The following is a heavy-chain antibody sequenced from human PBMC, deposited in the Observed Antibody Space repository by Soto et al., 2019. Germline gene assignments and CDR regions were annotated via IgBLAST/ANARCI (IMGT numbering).Heavy chain of an antibody. CDR2: TYYRSQWYN. D-gene: IGHD6-19*01. V-gene: IGHV6-1*01. J-gene: IGHJ5*02. CDR1: GDSVSSNSAT. Sequence: QVQLQQSGPGLVKPSQTLSLTCAISGDSVSSNSATWNWIRQSPSRGLEWLGRTYYRSQWYNDYSYFMKIRITFNPHTSKYQFSLQLNSVTPEDTAVYYCARAIFSGSNWFDPWGQGTLVTVSS. CDR3: ARAIFSGSNWFDP.